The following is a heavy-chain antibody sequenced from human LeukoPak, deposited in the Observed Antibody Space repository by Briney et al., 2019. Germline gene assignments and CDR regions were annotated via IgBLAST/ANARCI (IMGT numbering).Heavy chain of an antibody. V-gene: IGHV3-21*04. CDR1: GFTFSSYS. CDR3: AKASRGWYGSGNWFDP. CDR2: ISSSSSYI. J-gene: IGHJ5*02. Sequence: PGGSLRLSCAASGFTFSSYSMNWVRQAPGKGLEWVSSISSSSSYIYYADSVKGRFTISRDNAKNSLYLQMNSLRAEDTAVYYCAKASRGWYGSGNWFDPWGQGTLVTVSS. D-gene: IGHD6-19*01.